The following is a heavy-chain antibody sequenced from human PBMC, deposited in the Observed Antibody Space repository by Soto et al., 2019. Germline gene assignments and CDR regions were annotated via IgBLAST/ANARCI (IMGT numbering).Heavy chain of an antibody. D-gene: IGHD2-15*01. J-gene: IGHJ4*02. CDR3: AKRGGVVGGSEHPFFEY. V-gene: IGHV3-30*18. Sequence: QVQLVESGRGVVQPGKSLRLSCAASGFIFSNYGMHWVRQAPGKGLEWVALISFDGKNRNYADSVKGRFTIYRDNPKNTLYLEMNSLRPEDTAFYYCAKRGGVVGGSEHPFFEYWGQGTLVTVSS. CDR2: ISFDGKNR. CDR1: GFIFSNYG.